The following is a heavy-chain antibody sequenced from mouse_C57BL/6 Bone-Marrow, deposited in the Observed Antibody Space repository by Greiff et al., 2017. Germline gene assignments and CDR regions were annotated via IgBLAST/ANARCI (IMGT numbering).Heavy chain of an antibody. CDR2: IYPSSGNT. CDR1: GYTFTSYG. Sequence: VQLQQSGAELARPGASVTLSCEASGYTFTSYGISWVKQRTGQGLEWIGEIYPSSGNTDYNQKFNGTATLTADKSSSTAYMELRSLTSEDSAVYFCANYGSSTFAYWGQGTMVTVSA. J-gene: IGHJ3*01. V-gene: IGHV1-81*01. D-gene: IGHD1-1*01. CDR3: ANYGSSTFAY.